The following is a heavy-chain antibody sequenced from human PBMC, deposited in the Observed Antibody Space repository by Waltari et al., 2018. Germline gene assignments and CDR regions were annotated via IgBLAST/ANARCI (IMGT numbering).Heavy chain of an antibody. J-gene: IGHJ5*02. CDR2: IIPIFGTA. Sequence: QVQLVQSGAEVKKPGSSVKVSCKASGGTFSSYAISWVRQAPGQGLEWMGGIIPIFGTANYAQKFQGRVTITADESTSTAYMELSSLRSEDTAVYYCARVLTRLHFDWLYGWFDPWGQGTLVTVSS. D-gene: IGHD3-9*01. CDR1: GGTFSSYA. CDR3: ARVLTRLHFDWLYGWFDP. V-gene: IGHV1-69*01.